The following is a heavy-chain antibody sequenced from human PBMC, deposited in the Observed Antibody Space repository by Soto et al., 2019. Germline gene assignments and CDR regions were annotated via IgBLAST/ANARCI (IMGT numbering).Heavy chain of an antibody. V-gene: IGHV4-34*01. CDR2: INHSGST. CDR3: AGGQYSSSDFDY. Sequence: SVTLSLTCAVYGGSFSGYYWSWIRQPPGKGLEWTGEINHSGSTNYNPSLKSRVTISVDTSKNQFSLKLSSVTAADTAVYYCAGGQYSSSDFDYWGQGTLVTVSS. CDR1: GGSFSGYY. J-gene: IGHJ4*02. D-gene: IGHD6-13*01.